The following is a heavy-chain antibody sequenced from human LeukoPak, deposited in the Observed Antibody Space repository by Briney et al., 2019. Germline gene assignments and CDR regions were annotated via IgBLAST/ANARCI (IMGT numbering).Heavy chain of an antibody. J-gene: IGHJ4*02. D-gene: IGHD5-12*01. CDR1: GFTFTAYH. CDR3: ARVWDGGYVRPLFDY. CDR2: INPNSGGT. Sequence: ASVKVSCKASGFTFTAYHMHWVRQAPGQGLEWMGWINPNSGGTNYAQKFQGRVTMTRDTSISTAYMELSRLRSDDTAVYYCARVWDGGYVRPLFDYWGQGTLVTVSS. V-gene: IGHV1-2*02.